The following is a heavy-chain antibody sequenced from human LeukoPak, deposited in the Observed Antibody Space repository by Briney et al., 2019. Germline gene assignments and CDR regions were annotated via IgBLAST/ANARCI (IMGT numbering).Heavy chain of an antibody. CDR3: ARGGTIWFGELFLFDY. CDR2: IIPIFGTA. J-gene: IGHJ4*02. Sequence: ASVKVSCKASGGTLSSYAISWVRQAPGQGLEWMGGIIPIFGTANYAQKFQGRVTITADESTSTAYMELSSLRSEDTAVYYCARGGTIWFGELFLFDYWGQGTLVTVSS. CDR1: GGTLSSYA. D-gene: IGHD3-10*01. V-gene: IGHV1-69*13.